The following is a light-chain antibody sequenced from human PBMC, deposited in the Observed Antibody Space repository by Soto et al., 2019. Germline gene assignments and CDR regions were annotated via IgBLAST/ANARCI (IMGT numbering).Light chain of an antibody. CDR3: QQYNSYPWT. V-gene: IGKV1-5*01. J-gene: IGKJ1*01. Sequence: DIQMTQSPSTLSASVGDRATITCRASQSISSWLAWYQQKPGKAPRLLIYGASSLESGVPSRFSGSGSGTDFTPTISSLQPDDFANYYYQQYNSYPWTFGQGTKVEIK. CDR2: GAS. CDR1: QSISSW.